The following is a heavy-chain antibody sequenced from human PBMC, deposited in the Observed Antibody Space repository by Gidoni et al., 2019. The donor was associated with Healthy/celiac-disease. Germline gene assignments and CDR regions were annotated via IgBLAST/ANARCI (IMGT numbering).Heavy chain of an antibody. Sequence: QVQLVESGGGVVQPGRSLRLSCSASGFTFSTYARHGVRQAPGKGLEWVAVISYDGSNKYYADSVKGRFTISRDNSKNTLYLQMNSLRAEDTAVYYCARKTSSSWYYPYHDAFDIWGQGTMVTVSS. J-gene: IGHJ3*02. CDR1: GFTFSTYA. CDR2: ISYDGSNK. D-gene: IGHD6-13*01. V-gene: IGHV3-30-3*01. CDR3: ARKTSSSWYYPYHDAFDI.